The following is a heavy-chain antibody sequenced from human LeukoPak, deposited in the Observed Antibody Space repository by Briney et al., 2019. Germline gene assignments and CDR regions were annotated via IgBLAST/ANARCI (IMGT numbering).Heavy chain of an antibody. CDR3: TTIMTTVTFQPYYFDY. Sequence: PGGSLRLSCAASGFTFSSYWMSWVRQAPGKGLEWVGRIKSKTDGGTTDYAAPVKGRFTISRDDSKNTLYLQMNSLKTEDTAVYYCTTIMTTVTFQPYYFDYWGQGTLVTVSS. J-gene: IGHJ4*02. V-gene: IGHV3-15*01. CDR2: IKSKTDGGTT. D-gene: IGHD4-17*01. CDR1: GFTFSSYW.